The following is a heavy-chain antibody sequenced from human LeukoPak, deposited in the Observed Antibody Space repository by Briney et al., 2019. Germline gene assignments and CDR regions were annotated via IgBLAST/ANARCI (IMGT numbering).Heavy chain of an antibody. V-gene: IGHV4-31*03. CDR1: CASVISGGYY. J-gene: IGHJ4*02. CDR2: ISYSGSS. Sequence: PSQTLSLTCTVSCASVISGGYYWSWLRQRPGKGLEWIGYISYSGSSYYNPSLKSRLTISLDTSKNQFSLKLTSMTAADTAVYFCARIQQWLGFDSWGQGTLVTVSS. D-gene: IGHD6-19*01. CDR3: ARIQQWLGFDS.